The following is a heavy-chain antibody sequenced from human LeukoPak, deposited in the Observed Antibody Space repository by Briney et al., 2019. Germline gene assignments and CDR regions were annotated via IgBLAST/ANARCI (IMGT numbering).Heavy chain of an antibody. CDR2: ITSSGAYI. CDR3: ARGNYYYYYVDV. CDR1: GFTFNYYN. Sequence: GGSLRLSCAASGFTFNYYNMNWVRQAPGKALEWVSSITSSGAYIFYADSVRGRFTISRDNAKDSLYLQMNSLGPEDTAVYYCARGNYYYYYVDVWGKGTTVTISS. V-gene: IGHV3-21*01. J-gene: IGHJ6*03.